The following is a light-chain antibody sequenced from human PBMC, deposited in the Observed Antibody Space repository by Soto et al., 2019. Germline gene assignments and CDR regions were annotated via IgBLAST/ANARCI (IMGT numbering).Light chain of an antibody. J-gene: IGKJ1*01. CDR3: PQYSASPRT. CDR1: QSIGNNY. CDR2: GAS. Sequence: EIVLTQSPGTLSLSPRARATLSCRASQSIGNNYLAWYQHKPRQYPRLLLYGASNRAPGIPDRFSGSGSGKAFPPNIRTLDREDLAVYYCPQYSASPRTFDRGPQVEV. V-gene: IGKV3-20*01.